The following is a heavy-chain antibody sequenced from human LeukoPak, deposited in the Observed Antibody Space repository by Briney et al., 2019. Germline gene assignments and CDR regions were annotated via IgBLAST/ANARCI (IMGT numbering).Heavy chain of an antibody. CDR1: GFTFSYYA. V-gene: IGHV3-33*01. D-gene: IGHD3-10*01. CDR2: IRSDGSNK. Sequence: GRSLRLSCAASGFTFSYYAIHWVRQAPGKGLEWVALIRSDGSNKYYADSVKGRITISRDNSKNTVYLQMNSLRAEDTAVYYCARELFSSGSCPDGWGQGTLVTVSS. J-gene: IGHJ4*02. CDR3: ARELFSSGSCPDG.